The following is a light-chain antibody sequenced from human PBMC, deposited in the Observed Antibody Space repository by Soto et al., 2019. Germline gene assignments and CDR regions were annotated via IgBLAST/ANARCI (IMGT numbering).Light chain of an antibody. CDR3: QQYNDWPPIT. CDR2: YAS. V-gene: IGKV3-15*01. CDR1: QSVRNN. J-gene: IGKJ5*01. Sequence: EIMMTQSPATLSVSPGERATLFCRASQSVRNNLAWYQQKPGQAPRLLIYYASTRATGIPARFSGSGSGTEFNLTISSLQSEDLALYYCQQYNDWPPITFGQGTRLEIK.